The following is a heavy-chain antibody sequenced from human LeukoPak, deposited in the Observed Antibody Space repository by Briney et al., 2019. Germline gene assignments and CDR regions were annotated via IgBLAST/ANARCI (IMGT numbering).Heavy chain of an antibody. D-gene: IGHD3-22*01. CDR2: INPNSGGT. CDR1: GYTFTGYY. CDR3: ARLSVLRGITMIVVVGFDI. Sequence: ASVKVSCKASGYTFTGYYMHWVRQAPGQGLEWMGWINPNSGGTNYAQKFQGRVTMTRDTSISTAYMELSRLRSDDTAVYYCARLSVLRGITMIVVVGFDIWGQGTMVTVSS. J-gene: IGHJ3*02. V-gene: IGHV1-2*02.